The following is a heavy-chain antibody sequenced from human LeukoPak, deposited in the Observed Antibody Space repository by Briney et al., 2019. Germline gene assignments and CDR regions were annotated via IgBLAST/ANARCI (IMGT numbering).Heavy chain of an antibody. J-gene: IGHJ3*02. CDR3: AKDSPSAFDI. V-gene: IGHV3-30*02. CDR1: AFTFGIFA. Sequence: PGRCLRLSWAASAFTFGIFAMGWVRPAPHGGLEWVAFIRYDESKKYYAASVKGRFTISRDNSKNTLYLQMNSLSAEDTAVYYCAKDSPSAFDIWGQGTMVTVSS. CDR2: IRYDESKK.